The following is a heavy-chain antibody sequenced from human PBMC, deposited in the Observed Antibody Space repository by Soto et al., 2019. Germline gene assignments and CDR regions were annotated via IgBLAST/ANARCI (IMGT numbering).Heavy chain of an antibody. CDR1: GFTVSSGY. D-gene: IGHD6-19*01. V-gene: IGHV3-53*05. CDR2: LFSGGSS. Sequence: GGSLRLSCAASGFTVSSGYMAWVRQAPGKGLEWISVLFSGGSSYYADSVKGRFTISRDNSKNTLSLEMSSLRLEDTAVYFCARDTYCSGSYDFWGQGTLVTVSS. CDR3: ARDTYCSGSYDF. J-gene: IGHJ4*02.